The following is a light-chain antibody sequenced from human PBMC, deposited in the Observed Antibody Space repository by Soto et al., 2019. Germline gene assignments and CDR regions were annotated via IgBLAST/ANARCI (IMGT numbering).Light chain of an antibody. CDR3: QQAYSHPLT. CDR1: QGVGVW. J-gene: IGKJ4*01. CDR2: GAS. Sequence: DIQMTQSPSSVSASVGDTVTITCRASQGVGVWLGWYQQKPGKAPHLLIYGASGLQVGVPSRFSGSVSGAGFALTISNLQPEDFATYYCQQAYSHPLTFGGGTKVEIK. V-gene: IGKV1-12*01.